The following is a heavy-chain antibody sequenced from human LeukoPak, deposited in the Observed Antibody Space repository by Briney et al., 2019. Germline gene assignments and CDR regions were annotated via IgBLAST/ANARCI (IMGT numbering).Heavy chain of an antibody. V-gene: IGHV3-23*01. CDR1: GFTFDTYA. D-gene: IGHD3-22*01. CDR3: AKRDYSDISGYSPLFAN. CDR2: ISGNGIKT. J-gene: IGHJ4*02. Sequence: GGSLRLSCAASGFTFDTYAMSWVRQAPGEGLEWVSGISGNGIKTYYGDSVKGRFTIFRDNSKNTLWLQMNTLRAEDTAVYFCAKRDYSDISGYSPLFANWGQATLVTVSS.